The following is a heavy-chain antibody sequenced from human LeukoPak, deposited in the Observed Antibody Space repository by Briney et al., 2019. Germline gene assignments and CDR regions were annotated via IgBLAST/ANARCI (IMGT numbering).Heavy chain of an antibody. CDR1: GFTFTSYA. Sequence: PGGSLRLSCTASGFTFTSYAISWVRRAPGKGLEWVSAVSGSGGDTYYADSVEGRFTISRDNSKNTLSLQMNSLRAEDTAVYYCARVKYYFDSRGYYAFDYWGQGTLVTVSS. J-gene: IGHJ4*02. CDR2: VSGSGGDT. D-gene: IGHD3-22*01. V-gene: IGHV3-23*01. CDR3: ARVKYYFDSRGYYAFDY.